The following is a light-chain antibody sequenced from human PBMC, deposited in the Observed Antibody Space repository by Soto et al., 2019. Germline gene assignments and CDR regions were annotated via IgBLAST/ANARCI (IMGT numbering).Light chain of an antibody. J-gene: IGLJ3*02. V-gene: IGLV2-8*01. Sequence: QAVLTQPPSASGSPGQSVTISCTGTSSDVGGYNYVSWYQQHPGKAPKLMIYEVSKRPSGVPDRFSGSKSGNTASLTVSGLQAEDEADYYCSSYAGSNKIDWVFGGGTKLTVL. CDR1: SSDVGGYNY. CDR2: EVS. CDR3: SSYAGSNKIDWV.